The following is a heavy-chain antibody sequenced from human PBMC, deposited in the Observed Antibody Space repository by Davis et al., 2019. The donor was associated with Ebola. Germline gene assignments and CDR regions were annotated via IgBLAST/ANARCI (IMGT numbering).Heavy chain of an antibody. CDR1: GYTFASYW. V-gene: IGHV5-51*01. D-gene: IGHD3-16*01. J-gene: IGHJ4*02. CDR2: FYPDDSDI. CDR3: ARRRGGWGFDY. Sequence: GESLKISCKGSGYTFASYWLAWVRQLPGKGLECMGIFYPDDSDIRYSPSFHGQVTISADKSIRTAYLQWSSLKASDTAMYYCARRRGGWGFDYWGQGSLVTVSS.